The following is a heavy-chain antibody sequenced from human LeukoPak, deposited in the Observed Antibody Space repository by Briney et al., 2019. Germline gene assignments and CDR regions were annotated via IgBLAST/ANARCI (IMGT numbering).Heavy chain of an antibody. CDR2: IKQDGSDN. D-gene: IGHD3-22*01. Sequence: GGSLRLSCAASGFTFSSYWMSWVRQAPGKGLEWVANIKQDGSDNFYVDSVRGRFTISRDNAKNSLFLQMNSLRAEDTAVYYCATDWGSLYDSSGYDRSDYWGQGTLVTVSS. J-gene: IGHJ4*02. CDR3: ATDWGSLYDSSGYDRSDY. CDR1: GFTFSSYW. V-gene: IGHV3-7*05.